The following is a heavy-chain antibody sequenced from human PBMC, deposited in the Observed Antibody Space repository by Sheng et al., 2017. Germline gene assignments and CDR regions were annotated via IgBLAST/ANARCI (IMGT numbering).Heavy chain of an antibody. CDR1: GGSVSSSSHY. D-gene: IGHD6-19*01. Sequence: QLQLQESGPGLVKPSETLSLTCTVSGGSVSSSSHYWAWIRQPPGKGLEWIGSVYYSGTTYYNPSLKSRVTISVDTSRNQFSLKLTSVTAADTAAYYCARGEYSSGWYDYWGQGTLVTVSS. V-gene: IGHV4-39*07. CDR3: ARGEYSSGWYDY. CDR2: VYYSGTT. J-gene: IGHJ4*02.